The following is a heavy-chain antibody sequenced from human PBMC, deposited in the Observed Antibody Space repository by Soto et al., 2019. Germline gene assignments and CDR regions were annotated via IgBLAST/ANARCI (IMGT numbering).Heavy chain of an antibody. CDR2: ISYDGSNK. Sequence: QVQLVESGGGVVQPGRSLRLSCAASGFTFSSYAMHWVRQAPGKGLEWVAVISYDGSNKYYADSVKGRFTISRDNSKNTLYLQMNSLRAEVTAVYYCARASLGELSLYYFDYWGQGTLVTVSS. J-gene: IGHJ4*02. CDR3: ARASLGELSLYYFDY. V-gene: IGHV3-30-3*01. CDR1: GFTFSSYA. D-gene: IGHD3-16*02.